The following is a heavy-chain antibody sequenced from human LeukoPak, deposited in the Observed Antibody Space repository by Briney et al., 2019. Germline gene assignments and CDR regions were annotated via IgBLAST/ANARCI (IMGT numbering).Heavy chain of an antibody. D-gene: IGHD5/OR15-5a*01. J-gene: IGHJ6*03. CDR3: ARSVRNYYYYIDV. CDR1: GFTFSTYT. Sequence: GGSLRLSCAASGFTFSTYTMNWVRQAPGQGLEWVSLISWDGISTYYADSLKGRFTISRDNTEKSLFLHINSLRPEDTALYYCARSVRNYYYYIDVWGKGTMVTVS. CDR2: ISWDGIST. V-gene: IGHV3-43*01.